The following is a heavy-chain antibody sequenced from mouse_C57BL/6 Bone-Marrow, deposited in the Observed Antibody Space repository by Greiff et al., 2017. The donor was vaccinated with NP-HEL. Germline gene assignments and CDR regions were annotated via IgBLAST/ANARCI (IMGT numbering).Heavy chain of an antibody. D-gene: IGHD2-1*01. Sequence: VQLQQSGPELVKPGASVKISCKASGYTFTDYYMNWVKQSHGKSLEWIGDINPNNGGTSYNQKFKGKATLTVDKSSSTAYMELRSLTSEDSAVYYCAGNYVPWFAYWGQGTLVTVSA. J-gene: IGHJ3*01. CDR2: INPNNGGT. CDR1: GYTFTDYY. V-gene: IGHV1-26*01. CDR3: AGNYVPWFAY.